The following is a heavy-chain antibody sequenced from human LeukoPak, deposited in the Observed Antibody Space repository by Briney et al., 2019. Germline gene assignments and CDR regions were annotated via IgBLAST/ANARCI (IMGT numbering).Heavy chain of an antibody. D-gene: IGHD2-15*01. CDR3: ARLDIVVVVAATGWDAFDI. CDR2: IKQDGSEK. V-gene: IGHV3-7*01. J-gene: IGHJ3*02. CDR1: GFTFSSYW. Sequence: PGGSLRLSCAASGFTFSSYWMRWVRQAPGKGLEWVANIKQDGSEKYYVDSVKGRFTISRDNAKNSLYLQMNSLRAEDTAVYYCARLDIVVVVAATGWDAFDIWGQGTMVTVSS.